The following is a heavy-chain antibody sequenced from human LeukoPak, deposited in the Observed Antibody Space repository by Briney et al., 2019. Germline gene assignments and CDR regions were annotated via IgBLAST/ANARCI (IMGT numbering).Heavy chain of an antibody. D-gene: IGHD1-14*01. Sequence: GGSVRLSCAASGITVGNNYFNWVRQAPGKGLEWVALIYSGGGTVYADSVKGRFTISRDSSKNTLFLQMNSLKPEDTAMYHCTRNRPETPLGYWGQGTLVTVSS. CDR2: IYSGGGT. V-gene: IGHV3-53*01. CDR3: TRNRPETPLGY. J-gene: IGHJ4*02. CDR1: GITVGNNY.